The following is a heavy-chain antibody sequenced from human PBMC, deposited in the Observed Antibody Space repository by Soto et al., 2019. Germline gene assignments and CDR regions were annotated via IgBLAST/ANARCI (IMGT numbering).Heavy chain of an antibody. Sequence: EVQLVESGGGLVQPGGSLRLSCAASGFTFRNYDMHWVRQGTGKGLEWVSGISAAGDPDYADSVEGRFTISRENAQNSFFLQMNSLRVGDTAVYYCASTDRDFYGLDVWGQGTTVIVSS. J-gene: IGHJ6*02. V-gene: IGHV3-13*05. CDR3: ASTDRDFYGLDV. CDR2: ISAAGDP. CDR1: GFTFRNYD.